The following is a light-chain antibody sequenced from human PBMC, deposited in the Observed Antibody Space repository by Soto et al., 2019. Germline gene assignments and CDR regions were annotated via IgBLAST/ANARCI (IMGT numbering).Light chain of an antibody. V-gene: IGKV1-9*01. CDR3: QQLNSYPIT. Sequence: IHFTQSPSSLSASVGDRVTITCRASQGINTFLAWYQQKAGKAPKLLIYAASTLQSGVPSRFSGSGSGTDFTLTISSLQSEDFATYYCQQLNSYPITFGQGTRLEIK. CDR1: QGINTF. CDR2: AAS. J-gene: IGKJ5*01.